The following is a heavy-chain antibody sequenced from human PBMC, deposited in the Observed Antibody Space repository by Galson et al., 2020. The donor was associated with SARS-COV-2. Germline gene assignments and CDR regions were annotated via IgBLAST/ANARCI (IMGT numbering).Heavy chain of an antibody. CDR3: AKVPQIGRPWYFDL. CDR2: ISGSGVTT. CDR1: GFTFSSYA. Sequence: GESPKIPCAAPGFTFSSYAMSWVRQAPGKGLEWVSAISGSGVTTYYADSVKGRFTISRDNSKSTVYLQMNSLRAEDTAVYYCAKVPQIGRPWYFDLWGRGTLVTVSS. V-gene: IGHV3-23*01. J-gene: IGHJ2*01.